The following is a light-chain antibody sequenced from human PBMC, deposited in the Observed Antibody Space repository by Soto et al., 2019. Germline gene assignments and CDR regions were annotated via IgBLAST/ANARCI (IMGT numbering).Light chain of an antibody. J-gene: IGLJ7*01. CDR3: SSYAGSNNWV. CDR1: SSDVGDYNY. CDR2: EVS. Sequence: QSALTQPPSASGSPGQSVTISCTGTSSDVGDYNYVSWYQQHPGKAPKLMIYEVSKRPSGVPDRFSGSKSGNTASLTVSGLQAEDEADCSSYAGSNNWVFGGGTQLTVL. V-gene: IGLV2-8*01.